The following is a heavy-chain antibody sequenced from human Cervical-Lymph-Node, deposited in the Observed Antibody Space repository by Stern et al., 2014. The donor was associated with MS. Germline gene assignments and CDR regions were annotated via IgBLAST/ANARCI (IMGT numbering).Heavy chain of an antibody. CDR3: ARQIEGIPGL. Sequence: VQLVQSGAVVRKPGDSLRISCTGSGYGFSDYWIGWVRQMPGKGLEWIGFIYPGDSYTTYSLSFEGQVPMSADKSVATAYLQWSSLKASDTAIYFCARQIEGIPGLWGQGTLVTVSS. J-gene: IGHJ4*02. V-gene: IGHV5-51*01. CDR2: IYPGDSYT. CDR1: GYGFSDYW. D-gene: IGHD6-13*01.